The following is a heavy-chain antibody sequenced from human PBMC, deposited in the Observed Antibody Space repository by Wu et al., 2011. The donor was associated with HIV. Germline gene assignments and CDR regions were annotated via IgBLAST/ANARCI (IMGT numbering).Heavy chain of an antibody. Sequence: QVQLVQSGAEVKNPGASVKVSCKASGYIFTSYGFSWVRQAPGQGLEWMGWINPNSGGTNYAQKFQGRVTMTRDTSISTAYMELSRLRSDDTAVYYCARDLGREYYDYWGQGTLVTVSS. CDR3: ARDLGREYYDY. CDR2: INPNSGGT. CDR1: GYIFTSYG. V-gene: IGHV1-2*02. J-gene: IGHJ4*02. D-gene: IGHD2/OR15-2a*01.